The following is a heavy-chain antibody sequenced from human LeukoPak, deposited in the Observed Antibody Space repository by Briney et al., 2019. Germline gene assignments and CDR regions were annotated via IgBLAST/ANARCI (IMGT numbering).Heavy chain of an antibody. CDR1: GGSISSDY. CDR2: IYYSGST. D-gene: IGHD3-10*01. Sequence: SETLSLTCTVSGGSISSDYWNWIRQPPGKGLEWIGYIYYSGSTNYNPSLKSRVTISVDTSKNQFSLKLSSVTAADTAVYYCARVEGHGDYFDYWGQGTLVTVSS. J-gene: IGHJ4*02. CDR3: ARVEGHGDYFDY. V-gene: IGHV4-59*01.